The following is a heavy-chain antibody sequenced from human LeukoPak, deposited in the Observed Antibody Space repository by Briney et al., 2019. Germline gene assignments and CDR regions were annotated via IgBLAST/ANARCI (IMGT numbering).Heavy chain of an antibody. Sequence: ASVKVSFTASGYTFTGYYMHWLRQAPGQGLEWMGWINPNSGGTNYAQKFQGRVTMTRDTSISTAYMELSRLRSDDTAVYYCAREGSGYDYYYYYMDVWGKGTTVTVSS. CDR3: AREGSGYDYYYYYMDV. D-gene: IGHD5-12*01. J-gene: IGHJ6*03. V-gene: IGHV1-2*02. CDR2: INPNSGGT. CDR1: GYTFTGYY.